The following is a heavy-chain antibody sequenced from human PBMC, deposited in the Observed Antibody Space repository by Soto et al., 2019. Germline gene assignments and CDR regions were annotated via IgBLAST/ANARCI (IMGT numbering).Heavy chain of an antibody. J-gene: IGHJ5*02. CDR1: GGSISSGGYY. CDR2: IYYSGST. Sequence: QVQLQESGPGLVKPSQTLSLTCTVSGGSISSGGYYWSWIRQHPGKGLEWIGYIYYSGSTYYNPSLKSRVTISVDTSKNQFFLKLRSVTAADTAVYYCASDDRPGSSRGYDPWGHGTLVTVSS. V-gene: IGHV4-31*03. D-gene: IGHD6-13*01. CDR3: ASDDRPGSSRGYDP.